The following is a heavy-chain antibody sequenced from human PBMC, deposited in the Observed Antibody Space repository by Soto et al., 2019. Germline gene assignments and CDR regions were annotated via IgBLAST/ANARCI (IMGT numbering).Heavy chain of an antibody. Sequence: GSGPTLVNLTQTLTLTCNVSGFSLSTSGVGVAWIRQPPGNALECLALIYWDDDKRYSPCLRDRLTITKDTSNNQVVLTMTDMDPVDTGKQYCAQRRIGNYDFWGSYYPGFADGGQETRVTFCS. CDR1: GFSLSTSGVG. CDR3: AQRRIGNYDFWGSYYPGFAD. V-gene: IGHV2-5*02. CDR2: IYWDDDK. D-gene: IGHD3-3*01. J-gene: IGHJ6*01.